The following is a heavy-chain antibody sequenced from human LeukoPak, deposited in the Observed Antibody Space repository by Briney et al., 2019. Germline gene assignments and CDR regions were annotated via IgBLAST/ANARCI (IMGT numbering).Heavy chain of an antibody. D-gene: IGHD3-22*01. CDR1: GASIRSSY. CDR3: ARLDRSGYEMGGTWFDP. Sequence: SETLSLTWTFSGASIRSSYWTWLRQPPGKGLEWIGYIYYTGSTNSNPSLKSRVTVSVDTSKNQFSLKLSSMTAADTAVYYCARLDRSGYEMGGTWFDPWGQGTLVTVSS. J-gene: IGHJ5*02. V-gene: IGHV4-59*08. CDR2: IYYTGST.